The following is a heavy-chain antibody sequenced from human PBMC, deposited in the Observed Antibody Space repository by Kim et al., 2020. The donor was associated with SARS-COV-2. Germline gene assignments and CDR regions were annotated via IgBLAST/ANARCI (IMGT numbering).Heavy chain of an antibody. J-gene: IGHJ4*02. CDR3: ARHIVVVVAAEDSYFDY. CDR2: IYYSGST. D-gene: IGHD2-15*01. V-gene: IGHV4-39*01. Sequence: SETLSLTCTVSGGSISSSSYFWGWIRQPPGKGLEWIGSIYYSGSTYYNPSLKSRVTISVDTSKNQFSLKLSSVTAADTAVYYCARHIVVVVAAEDSYFDYWGQGTLVTGAS. CDR1: GGSISSSSYF.